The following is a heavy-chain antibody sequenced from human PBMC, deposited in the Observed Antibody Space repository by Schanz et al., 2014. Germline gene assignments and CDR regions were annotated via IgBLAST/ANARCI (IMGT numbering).Heavy chain of an antibody. J-gene: IGHJ4*02. D-gene: IGHD2-2*03. Sequence: EVHLLESGGGLVQPGGSLRLSCAASGFTFSSYAMSWVRQDPGKGLVWVARINSVGSNTDYADSVTGRFTISRDSAENSLYLQMNSLRTEDTAVYYCARAGYCTSVSSTLFVSDYWGQGTLVTVSS. V-gene: IGHV3-23*01. CDR3: ARAGYCTSVSSTLFVSDY. CDR2: INSVGSNT. CDR1: GFTFSSYA.